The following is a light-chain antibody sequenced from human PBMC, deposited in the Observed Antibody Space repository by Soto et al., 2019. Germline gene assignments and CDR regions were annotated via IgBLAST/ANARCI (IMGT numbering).Light chain of an antibody. Sequence: IHMTHSPSSLSASFGEIVTMTFRASQTISVYLNWYQQKPGRAPDVLIYSASTRRSGVPSRFSGSGSGTDFTLTITSLQPEDFATYYCQQTYSVPLTFGGGTKVDI. J-gene: IGKJ4*01. CDR3: QQTYSVPLT. V-gene: IGKV1-39*01. CDR2: SAS. CDR1: QTISVY.